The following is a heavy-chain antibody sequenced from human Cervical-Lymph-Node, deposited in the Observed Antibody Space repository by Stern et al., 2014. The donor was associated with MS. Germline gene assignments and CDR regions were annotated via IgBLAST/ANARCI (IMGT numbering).Heavy chain of an antibody. D-gene: IGHD6-13*01. CDR3: ATHGGSSFQMDV. Sequence: QMQLVQSGAEVKKPGASVKVSCKASGYSFTDFNTHWVRQAPGPGLEWMGRISPHTGGARYAEKFQGRVTMTRDTSITTAYMELDRLTSDDTAVYYCATHGGSSFQMDVWGQGTTVTVSS. V-gene: IGHV1-2*06. J-gene: IGHJ6*02. CDR2: ISPHTGGA. CDR1: GYSFTDFN.